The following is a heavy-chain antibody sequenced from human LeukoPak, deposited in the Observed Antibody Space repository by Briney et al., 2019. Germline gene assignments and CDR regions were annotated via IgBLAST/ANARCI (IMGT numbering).Heavy chain of an antibody. D-gene: IGHD6-13*01. CDR2: ISYDGSNK. CDR1: GFTFSSYG. V-gene: IGHV3-30*18. J-gene: IGHJ5*02. Sequence: PGGSLRLSCAASGFTFSSYGMHWVRQAPGKGLEWVAVISYDGSNKCYADSVKGRFTISRDNSKNTLYLQMNSLRAEDTAVYYCAKEYSSSWFDPWGQGTLVTVSS. CDR3: AKEYSSSWFDP.